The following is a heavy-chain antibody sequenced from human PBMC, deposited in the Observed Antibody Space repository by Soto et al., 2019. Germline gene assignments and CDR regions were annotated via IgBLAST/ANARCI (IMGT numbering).Heavy chain of an antibody. Sequence: GGSLRPSCTAAGFTFSKAYINWVRQAPGKGLEWVGQIDSKIDADKTDFATPGKGRFTLSREDSKNTVYLQMNGLEMEDTAMYYCVARFTAVASARFDYWGQGTLVTVSS. J-gene: IGHJ4*02. CDR1: GFTFSKAY. CDR2: IDSKIDADKT. D-gene: IGHD2-21*02. CDR3: VARFTAVASARFDY. V-gene: IGHV3-15*04.